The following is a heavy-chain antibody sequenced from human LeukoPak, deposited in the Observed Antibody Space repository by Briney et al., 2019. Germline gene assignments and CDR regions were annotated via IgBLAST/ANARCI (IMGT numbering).Heavy chain of an antibody. D-gene: IGHD5-18*01. V-gene: IGHV5-51*01. CDR3: ARPPSYGYGYYFDY. Sequence: GESLKISXKGSGYSFTSYWIGWVRQVPGKGQEWTGIIYPGDSDTRYSPSFQGQVTISADKSISTAYLQWSSLKASDTAMYYCARPPSYGYGYYFDYWGQGTLVTVSS. J-gene: IGHJ4*02. CDR1: GYSFTSYW. CDR2: IYPGDSDT.